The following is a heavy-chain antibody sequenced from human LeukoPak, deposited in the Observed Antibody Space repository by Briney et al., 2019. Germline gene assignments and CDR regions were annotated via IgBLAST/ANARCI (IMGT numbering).Heavy chain of an antibody. CDR1: GFTFSSYS. D-gene: IGHD5-18*01. CDR3: ASIEARGYQPNYGMDV. V-gene: IGHV3-21*01. CDR2: ISSSCSYK. J-gene: IGHJ6*02. Sequence: GGSLRLSCAASGFTFSSYSMIWVRQAPAKGREWVSSISSSCSYKYYADLVKGRFTISRDNAKKSLYLQMDSLRAEDTAEYYCASIEARGYQPNYGMDVWGQGTTVTVSS.